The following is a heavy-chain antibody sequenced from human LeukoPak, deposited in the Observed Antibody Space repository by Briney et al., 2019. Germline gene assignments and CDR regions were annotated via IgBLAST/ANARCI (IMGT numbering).Heavy chain of an antibody. Sequence: ASVKVSCKASGYSFTGYHMHWVRQAPGQGLEWMGRINPNSGGTNYAQKFQGRVTMTRDTSISTAYMELSRLRSDDTAVYYCAISIAVAVGAFDIWGQGTMVTVSS. CDR2: INPNSGGT. D-gene: IGHD6-19*01. V-gene: IGHV1-2*06. CDR3: AISIAVAVGAFDI. CDR1: GYSFTGYH. J-gene: IGHJ3*02.